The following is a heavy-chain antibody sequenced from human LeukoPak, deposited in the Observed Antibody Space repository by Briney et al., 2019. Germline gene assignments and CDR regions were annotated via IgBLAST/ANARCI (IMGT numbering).Heavy chain of an antibody. D-gene: IGHD2-21*02. CDR1: GYTFTSYG. CDR2: ISAYNGNT. CDR3: ARGHIVVVTAIPDWFDP. Sequence: ASVKVSCKTSGYTFTSYGISWVRQAPGQGLEWMGWISAYNGNTNYAQKLQGRVTMTTDTSTSTAYMELRGLRSDDTAVYYCARGHIVVVTAIPDWFDPWGQGTLVTVSS. J-gene: IGHJ5*02. V-gene: IGHV1-18*01.